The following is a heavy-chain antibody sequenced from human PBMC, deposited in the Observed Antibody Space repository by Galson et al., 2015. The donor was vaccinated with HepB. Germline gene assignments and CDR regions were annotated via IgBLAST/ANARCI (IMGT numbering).Heavy chain of an antibody. J-gene: IGHJ3*01. D-gene: IGHD2/OR15-2a*01. CDR3: TRAINNAFDV. Sequence: SLRLSCAASGFTFSSYVVSWVRQAPGKGLEWVSLVTGNDGGTYYADSVKGRFTISRDNSKNTLYLQMNSLRAEDTAVYYCTRAINNAFDVWGQGTMVTVSS. CDR2: VTGNDGGT. V-gene: IGHV3-23*01. CDR1: GFTFSSYV.